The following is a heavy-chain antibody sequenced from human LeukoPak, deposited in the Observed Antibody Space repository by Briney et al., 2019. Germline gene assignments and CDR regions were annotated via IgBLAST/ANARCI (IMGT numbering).Heavy chain of an antibody. Sequence: SETLSLTCTVSGGSISSSGHSWGWIRQPPGKGLEWTGTIYYTGRTYYNPSLKSRVTISVDTSKNQFSLRLSSVTAADTAVYYCARVVVPAKIDYWGQGTLVTVSS. D-gene: IGHD2-2*01. V-gene: IGHV4-39*01. CDR1: GGSISSSGHS. CDR2: IYYTGRT. CDR3: ARVVVPAKIDY. J-gene: IGHJ4*02.